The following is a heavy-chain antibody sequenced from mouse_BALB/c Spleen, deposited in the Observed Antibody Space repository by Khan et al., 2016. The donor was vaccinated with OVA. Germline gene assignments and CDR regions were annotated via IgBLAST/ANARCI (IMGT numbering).Heavy chain of an antibody. V-gene: IGHV1S137*01. CDR3: ARPAYDGYYDY. CDR2: ISTYSGNT. J-gene: IGHJ2*01. Sequence: QVRLQQSGPELVWPGVSVKISCKGSGYTFTDYAVHWMKQSHAKSLEWIGIISTYSGNTNYNQKFKGKATMTVDKFSSTAYMELARLTSEDSAISYCARPAYDGYYDYWRQGTTLTVSS. D-gene: IGHD2-3*01. CDR1: GYTFTDYA.